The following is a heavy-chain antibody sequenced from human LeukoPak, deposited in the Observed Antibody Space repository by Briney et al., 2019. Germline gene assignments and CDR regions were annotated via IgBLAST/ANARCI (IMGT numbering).Heavy chain of an antibody. CDR3: ARSPSFDSSGFRGGLDY. Sequence: PSETLSLTCTVSGDSISSSSYYWSWIRQPPGKGLEWIGEINHSGSTNYNPSLKSRVTISVDTSKNQFSLKLSSVTAADTAVYYCARSPSFDSSGFRGGLDYWGQGTLVTVSS. J-gene: IGHJ4*02. V-gene: IGHV4-39*07. CDR2: INHSGST. D-gene: IGHD3-22*01. CDR1: GDSISSSSYY.